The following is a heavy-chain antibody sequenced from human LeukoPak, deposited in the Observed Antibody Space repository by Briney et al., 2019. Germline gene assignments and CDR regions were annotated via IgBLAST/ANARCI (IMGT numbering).Heavy chain of an antibody. Sequence: SQTLSLTCTVSGGSISSGSYYWSWLRQPAWKGLEWIGRIYTSGSTHYNPSLKSRVTISVDTSKNQFSLKLSSVTAADTAVYYCARDFSGYSYASPTYYYYYYMDVWGKGTTVTISS. J-gene: IGHJ6*03. V-gene: IGHV4-61*02. CDR1: GGSISSGSYY. CDR3: ARDFSGYSYASPTYYYYYYMDV. CDR2: IYTSGST. D-gene: IGHD5-18*01.